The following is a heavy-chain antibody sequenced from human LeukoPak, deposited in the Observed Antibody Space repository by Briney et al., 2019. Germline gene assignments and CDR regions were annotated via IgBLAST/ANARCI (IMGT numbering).Heavy chain of an antibody. CDR2: MNPNRGNK. Sequence: ASVTVSCKASGYTFTSYDINWVRQAPGQGLEWMGWMNPNRGNKGYAQTVKGRVTITRNTSISTAYMELSSLRSEDTAVYYCARGLGYSSGWYEVMGYYFDYWGQGTLVTVSS. J-gene: IGHJ4*02. CDR1: GYTFTSYD. D-gene: IGHD6-19*01. CDR3: ARGLGYSSGWYEVMGYYFDY. V-gene: IGHV1-8*01.